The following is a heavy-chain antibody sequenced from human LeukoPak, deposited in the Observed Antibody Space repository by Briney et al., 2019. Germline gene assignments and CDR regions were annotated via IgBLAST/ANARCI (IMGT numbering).Heavy chain of an antibody. CDR2: IIPIFGTA. V-gene: IGHV1-69*13. Sequence: ASVKVSCKASGGTFSSYATSWVRQAPGQGLEWMGGIIPIFGTANYAQKFQGRVTITADESTSTAYMELSSLRSEDTAVYYCATGLRYTYYYDSSGYFAFDIWGQGTMVTVSS. CDR3: ATGLRYTYYYDSSGYFAFDI. CDR1: GGTFSSYA. D-gene: IGHD3-22*01. J-gene: IGHJ3*02.